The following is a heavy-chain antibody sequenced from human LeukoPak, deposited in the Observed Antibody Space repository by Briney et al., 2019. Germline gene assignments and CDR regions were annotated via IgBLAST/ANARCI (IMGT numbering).Heavy chain of an antibody. V-gene: IGHV3-43*01. J-gene: IGHJ4*02. CDR3: ARWSSIKVAATENY. CDR1: GFTFDDYT. CDR2: ISWDGGST. D-gene: IGHD6-19*01. Sequence: GGSLRLSCAASGFTFDDYTMHWVRQAPGKGLEWVSLISWDGGSTYYADSVKGRFTISRDNSKNSLYLQMNSLRAEDTALYHCARWSSIKVAATENYWGQGTLVTVSS.